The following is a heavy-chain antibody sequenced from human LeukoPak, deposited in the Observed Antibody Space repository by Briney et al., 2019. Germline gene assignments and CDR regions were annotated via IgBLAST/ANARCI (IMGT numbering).Heavy chain of an antibody. V-gene: IGHV3-23*01. Sequence: GGSLRLSCAASGFTFSSYAMSWVRQAPGKGLEWVSAISGSGGSTYYADSVKGRFTISKDNSKNTLYLQMNSLRAEDTAVYYCAKASAMIVVVSKHFDYWGQGTLVTVSS. CDR2: ISGSGGST. D-gene: IGHD3-22*01. CDR1: GFTFSSYA. J-gene: IGHJ4*02. CDR3: AKASAMIVVVSKHFDY.